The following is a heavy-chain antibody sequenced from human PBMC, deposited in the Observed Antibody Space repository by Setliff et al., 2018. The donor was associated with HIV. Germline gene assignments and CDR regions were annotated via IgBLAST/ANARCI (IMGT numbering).Heavy chain of an antibody. CDR1: GGTFSNYG. D-gene: IGHD2-2*01. V-gene: IGHV1-69*05. Sequence: ASVKVSCKASGGTFSNYGMSWVRQAPGQGLEWMGGIIPISGTANYAQKFQGRVAITTDESTSTAYMELSGLRSEDTAVYYCARDFGGYCSSMSCPGLFDPWGQGTLVTVSS. CDR3: ARDFGGYCSSMSCPGLFDP. J-gene: IGHJ5*02. CDR2: IIPISGTA.